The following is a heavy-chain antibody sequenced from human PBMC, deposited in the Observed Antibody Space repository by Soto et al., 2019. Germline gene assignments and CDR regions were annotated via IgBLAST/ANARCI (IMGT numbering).Heavy chain of an antibody. V-gene: IGHV4-59*01. CDR2: IYYSGST. D-gene: IGHD3-16*01. CDR1: VGSIVAYY. J-gene: IGHJ3*02. CDR3: GGGPGGGSMGAFDI. Sequence: SDTQSLTCTGAVGSIVAYYGSCMRQPPGKGLEWIGYIYYSGSTNHNPSLKSLVTISVDTYKNQFSLKLSSVTAADTAVYYCGGGPGGGSMGAFDIWGQGTMVTVSS.